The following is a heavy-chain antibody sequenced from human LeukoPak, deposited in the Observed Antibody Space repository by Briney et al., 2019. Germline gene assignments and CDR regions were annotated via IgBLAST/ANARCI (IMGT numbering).Heavy chain of an antibody. CDR2: ISIDGSST. J-gene: IGHJ3*02. CDR3: TRDPTSSAKQGAFDI. Sequence: PGGSLRLSCVVSGFTFTNYWMVWVRQVPGEGLVCVAHISIDGSSTIYADSVRGRFTISRDNAKNTVLLQMNSLRADDTGVYYCTRDPTSSAKQGAFDIWGQGTMVTVSS. D-gene: IGHD1/OR15-1a*01. CDR1: GFTFTNYW. V-gene: IGHV3-74*01.